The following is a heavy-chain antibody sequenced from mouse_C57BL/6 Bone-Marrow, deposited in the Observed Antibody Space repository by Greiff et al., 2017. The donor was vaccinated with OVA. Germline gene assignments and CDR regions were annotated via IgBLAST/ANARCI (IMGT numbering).Heavy chain of an antibody. CDR3: ARWSFPYGSTWYFDV. J-gene: IGHJ1*03. V-gene: IGHV1-81*01. D-gene: IGHD1-1*01. CDR1: GYTFTSYG. Sequence: QVQLQQSGAELARPGASVKLSCKASGYTFTSYGISWVKQRTGQGLEWIGEIYPRSGNTYYNEKFKGKATLTADKSSSTAYMELRSLTSEDSAVYFCARWSFPYGSTWYFDVWGTGTTVTVSS. CDR2: IYPRSGNT.